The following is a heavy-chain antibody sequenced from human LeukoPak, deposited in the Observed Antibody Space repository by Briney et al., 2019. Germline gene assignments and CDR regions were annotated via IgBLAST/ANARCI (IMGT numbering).Heavy chain of an antibody. CDR2: ISAYNGNT. Sequence: ASVKVSCKASGYTFASYGISWVRQAPGQGLEWMGWISAYNGNTNYAQKLQGRVTMTTDTSTSTAYMELRSLRSDDTAVYYCARDSGYSGYDSFDYWGQGTLVTVSS. CDR1: GYTFASYG. V-gene: IGHV1-18*01. J-gene: IGHJ4*02. CDR3: ARDSGYSGYDSFDY. D-gene: IGHD5-12*01.